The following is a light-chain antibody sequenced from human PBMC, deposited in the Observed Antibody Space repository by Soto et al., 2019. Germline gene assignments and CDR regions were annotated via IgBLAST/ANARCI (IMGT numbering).Light chain of an antibody. Sequence: ATPMTQSPSSLSASVGDRVTITCRASHDIRSDVAWYQKKSGKAPKLLIYAASSLQSGVPSRFSGSGSGSYFTLTISSLQPEDFATYDCLQDYTYPRTFGQGTSVEI. CDR2: AAS. V-gene: IGKV1-6*01. CDR1: HDIRSD. CDR3: LQDYTYPRT. J-gene: IGKJ1*01.